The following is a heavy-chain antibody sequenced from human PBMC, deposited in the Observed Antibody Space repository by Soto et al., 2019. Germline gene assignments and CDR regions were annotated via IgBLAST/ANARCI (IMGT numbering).Heavy chain of an antibody. CDR1: GYTFTSYA. CDR3: ARALPLGWYSYTEYSGSYYAAFDI. CDR2: INAGNGNT. Sequence: ASVKVSCKASGYTFTSYAMHWVRQAPGQRLEWVGWINAGNGNTKYSQKFQGRVTITRDTSASTAYMELSSLRAEDTAVYYCARALPLGWYSYTEYSGSYYAAFDIWGQGTMVTVSS. J-gene: IGHJ3*02. V-gene: IGHV1-3*01. D-gene: IGHD1-26*01.